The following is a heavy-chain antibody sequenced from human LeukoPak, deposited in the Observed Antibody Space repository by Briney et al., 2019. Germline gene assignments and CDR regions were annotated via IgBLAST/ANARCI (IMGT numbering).Heavy chain of an antibody. CDR3: ARVSQLRYFDWFLSQTEFDP. V-gene: IGHV1-8*01. CDR2: MNPNSGNT. J-gene: IGHJ5*02. Sequence: ASVKVSCKASGYTFTSYDINWVRQATGQGLEWMGWMNPNSGNTGYAQKLQGRVTMTRNTSISTAYMELSSLRSEDTAVYYCARVSQLRYFDWFLSQTEFDPWGQGTLVTVSS. D-gene: IGHD3-9*01. CDR1: GYTFTSYD.